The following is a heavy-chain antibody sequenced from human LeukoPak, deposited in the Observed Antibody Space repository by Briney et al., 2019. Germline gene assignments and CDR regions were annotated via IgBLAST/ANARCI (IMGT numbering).Heavy chain of an antibody. D-gene: IGHD3-10*01. J-gene: IGHJ4*02. Sequence: GGSLRLSCAASGFTFSRYSMNWVRQAPGKGLERVSYISSSSSTVYYADSLKGRFTISRDNAKNSLYLQMNSLRDEDTAVYYCVRAQTYYGSGSYLYWGQGTLVTVSS. CDR2: ISSSSSTV. CDR1: GFTFSRYS. CDR3: VRAQTYYGSGSYLY. V-gene: IGHV3-48*02.